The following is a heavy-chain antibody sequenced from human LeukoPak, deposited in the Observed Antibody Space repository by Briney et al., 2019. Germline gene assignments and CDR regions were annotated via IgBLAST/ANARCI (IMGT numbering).Heavy chain of an antibody. V-gene: IGHV3-23*01. CDR1: GFTFSSYA. Sequence: GRSLRLSCAASGFTFSSYAMSWVRQAPGKGLEWLSAISGSGGSTYYSDSVKGRFTISRDNSKNTLYLQMNSLRAEDTAVYYCAKSARGTVATLFDYWGQGTLVTVSS. CDR2: ISGSGGST. J-gene: IGHJ4*02. D-gene: IGHD4-23*01. CDR3: AKSARGTVATLFDY.